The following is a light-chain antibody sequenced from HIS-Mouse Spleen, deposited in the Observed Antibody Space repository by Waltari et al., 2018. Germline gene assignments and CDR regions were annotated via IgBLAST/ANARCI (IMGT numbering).Light chain of an antibody. V-gene: IGLV1-47*01. J-gene: IGLJ3*02. CDR3: AAWDGSLSGPV. Sequence: QSVLTQPPSASGTPGQRVTIPCSGSSPNSGSNYVYWYQQLPGTAPKLLIYRNNQRPSGVPDRFSGSKSGTSASLAISGLRSEDEADYYCAAWDGSLSGPVFGGGTKLTVL. CDR2: RNN. CDR1: SPNSGSNY.